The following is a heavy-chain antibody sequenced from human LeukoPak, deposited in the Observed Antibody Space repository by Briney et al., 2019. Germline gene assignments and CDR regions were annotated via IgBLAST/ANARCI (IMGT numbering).Heavy chain of an antibody. D-gene: IGHD2-2*01. V-gene: IGHV3-30*02. CDR2: IRYDGSNK. CDR3: AKLIVVVPAGTDFDY. CDR1: GFTFSSYG. Sequence: GGSLRLSCAASGFTFSSYGMHWVRQAPGKGLEWVAFIRYDGSNKYYADSVKGRFTISRDNSKNTPYLQMNSLRAEDTAVYYCAKLIVVVPAGTDFDYWGQGTLVTVSS. J-gene: IGHJ4*02.